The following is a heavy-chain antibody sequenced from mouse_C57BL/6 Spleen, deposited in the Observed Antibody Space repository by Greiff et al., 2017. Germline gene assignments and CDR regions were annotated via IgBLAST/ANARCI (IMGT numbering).Heavy chain of an antibody. D-gene: IGHD1-1*01. Sequence: QVQLQQSGAELVRPGTSVKLSCKASGYAFTNYFIEWVKQRPGQGLEWMGVINPGGGGTNYKAKFQGTATRTANTSSSTSYKKHSRLTSEGAADYFGARDYARGPDGFAYWGQGTLVTVSA. CDR1: GYAFTNYF. CDR2: INPGGGGT. V-gene: IGHV1-54*01. J-gene: IGHJ3*01. CDR3: ARDYARGPDGFAY.